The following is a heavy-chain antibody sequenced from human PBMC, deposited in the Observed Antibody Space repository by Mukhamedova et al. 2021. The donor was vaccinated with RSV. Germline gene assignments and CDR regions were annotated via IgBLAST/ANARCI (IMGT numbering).Heavy chain of an antibody. CDR3: ASGGDCSDY. CDR2: ISSSSSYI. V-gene: IGHV3-21*01. D-gene: IGHD2-21*02. Sequence: VRQAPGKGLEWVSSISSSSSYIYYADSVKGRFTTSRDNAKNSLYLQMNSLRAEDTAVYYCASGGDCSDYWGQGTLVTVSS. J-gene: IGHJ4*02.